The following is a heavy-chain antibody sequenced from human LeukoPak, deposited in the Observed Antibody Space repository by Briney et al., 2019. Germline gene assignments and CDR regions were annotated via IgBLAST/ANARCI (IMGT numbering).Heavy chain of an antibody. J-gene: IGHJ5*02. CDR1: GGSISSSGYS. CDR2: IYHSGST. V-gene: IGHV4-30-4*07. D-gene: IGHD3-10*01. Sequence: PSETLSLTCAVSGGSISSSGYSWSWIRQPPGKGLEWIGYIYHSGSTYYNPSLKSRVTISVDTSKNQLSLKLSSVTAADTAVYYCARESNYYGSGTGWFDPWGQGTLVTVSS. CDR3: ARESNYYGSGTGWFDP.